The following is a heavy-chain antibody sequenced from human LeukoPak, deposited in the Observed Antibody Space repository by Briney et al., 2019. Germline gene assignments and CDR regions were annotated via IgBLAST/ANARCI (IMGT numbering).Heavy chain of an antibody. Sequence: PSETLSLTCAVSGGSISSGGYSWSWIRQPPGKGLEWIGYIYYSGSTYYNPSLKSRVTISVDTSKNQFSLKLSSVTAADTAVYYCARRDPYDSSGYFPKVRAFDIWGQGTMVTVSS. CDR2: IYYSGST. J-gene: IGHJ3*02. CDR3: ARRDPYDSSGYFPKVRAFDI. CDR1: GGSISSGGYS. D-gene: IGHD3-22*01. V-gene: IGHV4-30-4*07.